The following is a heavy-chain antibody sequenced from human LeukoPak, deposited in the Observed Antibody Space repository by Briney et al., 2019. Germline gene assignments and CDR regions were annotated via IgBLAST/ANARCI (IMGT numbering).Heavy chain of an antibody. D-gene: IGHD7-27*01. CDR1: GYTFISYD. J-gene: IGHJ4*02. Sequence: ASVKVSCKASGYTFISYDINWVRQATGQGPEWMGWMSPKSGNTGYAQKFQGRVTMTRDTSINTAYMELSGLISEDTAVYYCTRGPPNWGYDFWGQGTLVTVSS. CDR2: MSPKSGNT. V-gene: IGHV1-8*01. CDR3: TRGPPNWGYDF.